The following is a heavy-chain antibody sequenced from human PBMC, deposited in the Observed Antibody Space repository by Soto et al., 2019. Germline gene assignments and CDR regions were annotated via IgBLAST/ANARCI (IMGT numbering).Heavy chain of an antibody. D-gene: IGHD6-19*01. CDR1: GFTFSSYA. Sequence: EVQLLESGGGLVQPGGSLRLSCAASGFTFSSYAMSWVRQPPGQGLEWVSAISGSGGSTYYADSVKGRFTISRDNARNSLYRPMKSLRAEDTAVYYCAKDATVAGAPYYFDYWCQGTLVTVS. CDR2: ISGSGGST. J-gene: IGHJ4*02. V-gene: IGHV3-23*01. CDR3: AKDATVAGAPYYFDY.